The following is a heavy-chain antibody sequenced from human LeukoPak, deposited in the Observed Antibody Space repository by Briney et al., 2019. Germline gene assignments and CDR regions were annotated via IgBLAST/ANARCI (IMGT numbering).Heavy chain of an antibody. D-gene: IGHD4-17*01. V-gene: IGHV4-34*01. CDR1: GGSFSGYY. Sequence: SETLSLTCAVYGGSFSGYYWSWIRQPPGKGLEWIGEIDHSGSTNYNPSLKSRVTISVDTSKNQFSLTLSSVTAADTAVYYCARAGHDYGDPPHYYFADWGEGTLVTVSS. CDR2: IDHSGST. CDR3: ARAGHDYGDPPHYYFAD. J-gene: IGHJ4*02.